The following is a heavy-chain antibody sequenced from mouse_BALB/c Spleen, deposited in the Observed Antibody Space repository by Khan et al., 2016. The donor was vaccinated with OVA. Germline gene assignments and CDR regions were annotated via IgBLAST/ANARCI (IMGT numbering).Heavy chain of an antibody. J-gene: IGHJ3*01. Sequence: VQLKESGPGLVKPSQSLSLTCTVTGYSITSEYAWNWIRQFPGNKLEWMGYINYSGNTRFNPSLKSRTSITRDTSKNQFFLQLNSMTTEDTATYYCARKDYYDYDPFPYWGQGTLVTVSA. V-gene: IGHV3-2*02. D-gene: IGHD2-4*01. CDR2: INYSGNT. CDR1: GYSITSEYA. CDR3: ARKDYYDYDPFPY.